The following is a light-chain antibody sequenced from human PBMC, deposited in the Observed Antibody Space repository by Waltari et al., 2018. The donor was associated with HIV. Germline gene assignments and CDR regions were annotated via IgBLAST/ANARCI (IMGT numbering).Light chain of an antibody. CDR3: ASYGGTNDLV. CDR1: SSDIGGYNY. V-gene: IGLV2-8*01. J-gene: IGLJ3*02. Sequence: QSALTQPPSASGSPGQSVAISCTGTSSDIGGYNYVSWYQQHPGKAPKLMIFEVTKRPSGGPDRVAGSKSGNTASLTVSGLQAEDEADYYCASYGGTNDLVFGGGTKLTVL. CDR2: EVT.